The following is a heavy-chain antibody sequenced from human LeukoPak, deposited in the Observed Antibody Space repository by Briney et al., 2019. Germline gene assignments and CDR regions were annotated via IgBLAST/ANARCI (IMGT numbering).Heavy chain of an antibody. D-gene: IGHD3-9*01. V-gene: IGHV3-23*01. CDR1: AFTFGSFG. Sequence: PGGSLRLSCAASAFTFGSFGMICVRQAPGKGLEGVSAISDTGGSTLYADSVKGRFTISRDNSKNTLYLQMNSLRAEDTAVYYCAKESSPRKYYDILTGYSASDYWGQGTLVTVSS. CDR3: AKESSPRKYYDILTGYSASDY. J-gene: IGHJ4*02. CDR2: ISDTGGST.